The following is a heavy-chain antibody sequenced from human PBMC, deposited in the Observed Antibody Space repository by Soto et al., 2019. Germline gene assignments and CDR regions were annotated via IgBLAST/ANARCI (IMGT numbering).Heavy chain of an antibody. D-gene: IGHD2-8*02. CDR3: VKDWTGDTCPCMDV. V-gene: IGHV3-23*01. CDR1: GFTFNNYA. J-gene: IGHJ6*01. CDR2: ISGSDDST. Sequence: EVQLLESGGGLVQPGGSLRLSCAASGFTFNNYAMTWVRQAPGKGLEWVSTISGSDDSTYYADSVKGRLTISRDNSKNALYLQMSSLRAEDTALYYCVKDWTGDTCPCMDVWGQGTTVNVSS.